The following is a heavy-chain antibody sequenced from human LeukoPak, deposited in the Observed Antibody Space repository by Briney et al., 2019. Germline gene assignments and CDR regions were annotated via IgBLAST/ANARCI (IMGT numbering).Heavy chain of an antibody. J-gene: IGHJ3*02. D-gene: IGHD2-8*02. V-gene: IGHV4-34*01. CDR1: GGSFSGYY. CDR3: ARLIRTGGGQGAFDI. Sequence: SETLSLTCAVYGGSFSGYYWGWIRQPPGKGLEWIGNIYHSGDTYYKPSLKSRATISVDTSKNQFSLKLNSVTAADTAIYYCARLIRTGGGQGAFDIWGQGTMVTVSS. CDR2: IYHSGDT.